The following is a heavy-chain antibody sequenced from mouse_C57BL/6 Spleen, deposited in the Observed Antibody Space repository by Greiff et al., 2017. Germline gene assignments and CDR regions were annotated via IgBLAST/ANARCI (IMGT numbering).Heavy chain of an antibody. CDR3: ARKAQAYNFYYFDD. Sequence: QVQLQQSGAELVKPGASVKISCKASGYAFSSYWMNWVKQRPGKGLEWIGQIYPGDGDTNYNGKFKGKATLTADKSSSTAYMQLSSLTSEDSAVXFCARKAQAYNFYYFDDWGQGTTLTVSS. J-gene: IGHJ2*01. CDR2: IYPGDGDT. D-gene: IGHD3-2*02. CDR1: GYAFSSYW. V-gene: IGHV1-80*01.